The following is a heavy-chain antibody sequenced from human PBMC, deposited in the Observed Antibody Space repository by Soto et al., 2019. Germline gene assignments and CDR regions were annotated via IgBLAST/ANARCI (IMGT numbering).Heavy chain of an antibody. J-gene: IGHJ5*02. CDR3: ARIPSYDFWSGYYTGLFDP. CDR2: IFSNDEK. D-gene: IGHD3-3*01. CDR1: GFSLSNARMG. V-gene: IGHV2-26*01. Sequence: QVTLKESGPVLVKPTETLTLTCTVSGFSLSNARMGVSWIRQPPGKALEWLAHIFSNDEKSYSTSLKSRLTISKDTSKCQVVLTMTNMDPVDTATYYCARIPSYDFWSGYYTGLFDPWGQGTLVTVSS.